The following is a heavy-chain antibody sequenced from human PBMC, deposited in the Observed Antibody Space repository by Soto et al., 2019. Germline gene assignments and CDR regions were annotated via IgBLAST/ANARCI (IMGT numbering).Heavy chain of an antibody. J-gene: IGHJ4*02. V-gene: IGHV4-39*02. CDR1: GGSISSSSYY. CDR2: IYYSGST. Sequence: PSETLSLTCTVSGGSISSSSYYWGWIRQPPGKGLEWIGSIYYSGSTYYNPSLKSRVTISVDTSKNQFSLKLSSVTAADTAVYYCARDGPLADCFDYWGQGTLVTVSS. D-gene: IGHD3-3*02. CDR3: ARDGPLADCFDY.